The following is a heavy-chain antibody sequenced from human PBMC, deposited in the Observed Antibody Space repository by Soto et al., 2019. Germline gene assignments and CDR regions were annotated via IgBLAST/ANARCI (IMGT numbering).Heavy chain of an antibody. V-gene: IGHV1-69*13. CDR1: GGTFSSYA. Sequence: SVEVSCKASGGTFSSYAISWVRQAPGQGLEWMGGIIPIFGTANYAQKFQGRVTITADESTSTAYMELSSLRSEDTAVSYCARCGYSYGIHNYYYGMEVLGQGTTGVVSS. CDR2: IIPIFGTA. CDR3: ARCGYSYGIHNYYYGMEV. D-gene: IGHD5-18*01. J-gene: IGHJ6*02.